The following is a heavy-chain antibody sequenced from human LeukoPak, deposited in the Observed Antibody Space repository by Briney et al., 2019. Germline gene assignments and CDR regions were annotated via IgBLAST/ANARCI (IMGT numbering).Heavy chain of an antibody. CDR1: GGSISSGGYY. CDR2: IYYSGST. CDR3: ARRSEYHWFDP. V-gene: IGHV4-31*03. D-gene: IGHD2-2*01. Sequence: SETLSLTCTVSGGSISSGGYYWSWIRQHPGKGLEWIGYIYYSGSTYYNPSLKSRVTISVDTSRNQFSLRLSSVTVADTAVYYCARRSEYHWFDPWGQGTLVTVSS. J-gene: IGHJ5*02.